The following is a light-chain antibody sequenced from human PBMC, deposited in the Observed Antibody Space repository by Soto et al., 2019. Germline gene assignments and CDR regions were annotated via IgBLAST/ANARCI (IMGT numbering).Light chain of an antibody. CDR1: QTVSKF. V-gene: IGKV1-39*01. J-gene: IGKJ1*01. CDR3: QQTYTLPRT. CDR2: TTS. Sequence: DIQMTQSPSSLSASVGDRVTIACRASQTVSKFVNWYQQKPGKVPTLLIFTTSTLHSGVPSRCSGSGSGTEFTLTINGLQPEDFATYYCQQTYTLPRTFAQGTKVDIK.